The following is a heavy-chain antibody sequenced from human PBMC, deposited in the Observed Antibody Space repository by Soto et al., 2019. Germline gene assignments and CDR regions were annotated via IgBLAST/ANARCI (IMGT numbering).Heavy chain of an antibody. CDR2: INQSGST. CDR3: ARGAGYYFYLDV. J-gene: IGHJ6*03. V-gene: IGHV4-34*01. CDR1: GGSFSGYY. Sequence: QVQLQQWGAGLLKPSETLSLTCEVYGGSFSGYYWNWIRQPPGKGLEWIGEINQSGSTTYNPSLRRRVTISVDTSKRQFSLSLTSVTAADTALYYSARGAGYYFYLDVWDKGNTVTVSS. D-gene: IGHD6-13*01.